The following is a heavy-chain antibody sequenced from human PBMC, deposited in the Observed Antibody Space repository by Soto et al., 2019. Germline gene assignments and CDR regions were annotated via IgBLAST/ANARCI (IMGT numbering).Heavy chain of an antibody. V-gene: IGHV1-2*02. Sequence: GSVKVSCKTSGYFFNDYHMHWVRKAPGQGLEWMGWINPKNGDTNYAQKFQDRVTMTRDTSISTVYIELSRLTSDDTAVYYCARVAGGSNIAAVLLDPWGQGTLVTAPQ. CDR3: ARVAGGSNIAAVLLDP. D-gene: IGHD3-3*02. CDR2: INPKNGDT. J-gene: IGHJ5*02. CDR1: GYFFNDYH.